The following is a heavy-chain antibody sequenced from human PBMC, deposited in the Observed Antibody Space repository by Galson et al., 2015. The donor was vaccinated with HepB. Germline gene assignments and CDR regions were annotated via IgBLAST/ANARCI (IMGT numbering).Heavy chain of an antibody. D-gene: IGHD2-15*01. CDR2: INTNTGNP. J-gene: IGHJ4*02. CDR3: ARVGSGSDGFGVGYFDY. Sequence: SVKVSCKASGYTFINYAMNWVRQAPGQGLEWMGWINTNTGNPTYALAFTGRFFFSLDTSVSTAYVEISRLKTEDTAVYYCARVGSGSDGFGVGYFDYWGQGTLVTVSS. V-gene: IGHV7-4-1*02. CDR1: GYTFINYA.